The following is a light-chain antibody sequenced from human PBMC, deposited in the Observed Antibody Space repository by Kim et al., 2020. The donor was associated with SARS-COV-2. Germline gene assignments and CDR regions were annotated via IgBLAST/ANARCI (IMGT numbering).Light chain of an antibody. CDR2: DAA. Sequence: PGESATLSGRASHNVDIILALYQQTPGQAPMLLIYDAAVRAAGIPDRFSGSGSGTDFTLTIGSLAPEDFAIYYCQQRGSWPPALTFGGGTKVDIK. J-gene: IGKJ4*01. CDR1: HNVDII. V-gene: IGKV3-11*01. CDR3: QQRGSWPPALT.